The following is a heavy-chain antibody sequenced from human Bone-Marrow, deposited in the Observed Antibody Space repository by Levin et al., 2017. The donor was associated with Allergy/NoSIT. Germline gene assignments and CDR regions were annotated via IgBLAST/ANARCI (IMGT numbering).Heavy chain of an antibody. J-gene: IGHJ6*03. V-gene: IGHV5-51*01. CDR3: ARHRGAYGSSYFYYMDV. D-gene: IGHD1-26*01. CDR2: IFPGDSDT. Sequence: PGGSLRLSCQVSGYRFTKNWIGWVRQLPGKGLEWMGVIFPGDSDTRYSPSFQGQVTMSVDKSIDTAYLQWNSLQASDTALYYCARHRGAYGSSYFYYMDVWGTGTTVTVSS. CDR1: GYRFTKNW.